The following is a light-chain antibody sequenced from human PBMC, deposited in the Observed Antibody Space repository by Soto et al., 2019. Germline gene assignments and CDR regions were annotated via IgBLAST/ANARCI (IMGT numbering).Light chain of an antibody. CDR1: SSDVGGYNY. CDR3: SSYTSCRTLLNV. J-gene: IGLJ1*01. V-gene: IGLV2-14*01. Sequence: QSALTQPASVSGSPGQSITISCTGTSSDVGGYNYVSWYQQHPGKAPKLMIYDVSSFSGSKSGNTASLTISWLQAEDEGDYYCSSYTSCRTLLNVFGTGTKLTVL. CDR2: DVS.